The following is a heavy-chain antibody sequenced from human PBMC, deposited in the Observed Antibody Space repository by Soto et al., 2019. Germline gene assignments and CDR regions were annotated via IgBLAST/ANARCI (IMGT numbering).Heavy chain of an antibody. CDR1: GFSLNTVGVG. J-gene: IGHJ4*02. CDR2: IYWDDDK. CDR3: AHRLDGSYHEFDY. V-gene: IGHV2-5*02. D-gene: IGHD1-26*01. Sequence: QITLKESGPSLVKPTQTLTLTCTFSGFSLNTVGVGVGWIRQPPGKGLEWLALIYWDDDKRYSPSLSGRLTITKDTSKNQMFLTSTNITPGDTATYYCAHRLDGSYHEFDYWGQGTLLTVSS.